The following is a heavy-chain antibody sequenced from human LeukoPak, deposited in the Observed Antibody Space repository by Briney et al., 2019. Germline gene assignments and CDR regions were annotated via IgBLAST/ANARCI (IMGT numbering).Heavy chain of an antibody. V-gene: IGHV5-51*01. CDR2: IYPGDSDS. J-gene: IGHJ4*02. CDR3: ARRGYNGNFLGY. Sequence: GESLKISFQGSGYRFNSYWIGRVRQMPGKGLEWMGIIYPGDSDSRYSPSFQGQVTISADKSISTAYLQWSSLKASDTAMYYCARRGYNGNFLGYWGQGTLVTVSS. D-gene: IGHD5-24*01. CDR1: GYRFNSYW.